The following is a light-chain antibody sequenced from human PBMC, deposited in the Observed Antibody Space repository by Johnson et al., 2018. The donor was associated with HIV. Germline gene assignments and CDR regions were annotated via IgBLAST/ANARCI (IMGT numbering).Light chain of an antibody. CDR1: GSNIGNNY. CDR2: ENN. CDR3: GTWDSSLSAYV. J-gene: IGLJ1*01. Sequence: QSVLTQPPSVSAAPGQKVTISCSGIGSNIGNNYVSWYQQLPGTAPKLLIYENNKRPSGIPDRFSGSKSGTSATLGITGLQTGDEADYYCGTWDSSLSAYVFATGTKVTVL. V-gene: IGLV1-51*01.